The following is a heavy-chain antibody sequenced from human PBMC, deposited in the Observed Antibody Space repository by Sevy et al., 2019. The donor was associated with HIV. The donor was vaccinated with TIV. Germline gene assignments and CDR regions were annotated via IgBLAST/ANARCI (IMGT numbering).Heavy chain of an antibody. CDR3: AREGGHPSAWTPGNY. J-gene: IGHJ4*02. V-gene: IGHV3-30-3*01. D-gene: IGHD6-19*01. CDR1: GFSFSTHA. CDR2: ISYDGTAK. Sequence: GGSLRLSCAASGFSFSTHAMHWVRQAPGKGLDWVALISYDGTAKYYADSVKGRFTVSRDDSKNTLYLQMNSLRPEDSAVYYCAREGGHPSAWTPGNYWGQGTQVTVSS.